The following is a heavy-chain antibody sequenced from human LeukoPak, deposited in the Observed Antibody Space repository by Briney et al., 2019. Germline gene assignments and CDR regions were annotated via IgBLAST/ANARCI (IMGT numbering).Heavy chain of an antibody. CDR3: AKDPREGWLQSPY. CDR2: ISGSGGST. Sequence: LTGGSLRLSCAASGFTFSSYAMSWVRQAPGKGLEWVSAISGSGGSTYYADSVKGRFTISRDNSKNTLYLQMNSLTAEDTAVYYCAKDPREGWLQSPYWGQGTLVTVSS. CDR1: GFTFSSYA. J-gene: IGHJ4*02. D-gene: IGHD5-24*01. V-gene: IGHV3-23*01.